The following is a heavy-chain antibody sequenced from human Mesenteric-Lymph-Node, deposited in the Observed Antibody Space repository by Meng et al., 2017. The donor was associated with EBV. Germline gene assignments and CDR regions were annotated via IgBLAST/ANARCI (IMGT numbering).Heavy chain of an antibody. D-gene: IGHD6-19*01. CDR1: GGSIGSNHYY. CDR3: ATPGSGWYYFDY. V-gene: IGHV4-39*07. Sequence: QRQRQESGPGLGKPSETLSLTCTVSGGSIGSNHYYWGWIRQPPGKGLEWIGSMYYNGSPSYSPSLKSRVTISVDTSKNQFSLKLNSVTAADTAVYYCATPGSGWYYFDYWGQGNLVTVSS. J-gene: IGHJ4*02. CDR2: MYYNGSP.